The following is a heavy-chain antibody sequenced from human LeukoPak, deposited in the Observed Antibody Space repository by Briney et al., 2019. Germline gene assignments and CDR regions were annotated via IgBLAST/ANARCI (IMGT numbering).Heavy chain of an antibody. D-gene: IGHD3-9*01. J-gene: IGHJ6*03. CDR3: AREGNDWGRYYYYYMDV. Sequence: GGSLRLSCAASGFTFSSYSMNWVRQAPRKGREGVSYISSSSSTIYYADSVKGRFTISRDNAKNSLYLQMNSLRAEDTAVYYCAREGNDWGRYYYYYMDVWGKGTTVTVSS. V-gene: IGHV3-48*04. CDR2: ISSSSSTI. CDR1: GFTFSSYS.